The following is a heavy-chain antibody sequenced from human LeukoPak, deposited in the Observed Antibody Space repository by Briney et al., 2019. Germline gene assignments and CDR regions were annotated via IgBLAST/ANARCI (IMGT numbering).Heavy chain of an antibody. J-gene: IGHJ4*02. Sequence: ASVKVSCKASGYTFTSYDINWVRQATGQGLEWMGWMNPNSGNTGYAQKFQGGVTMTRNTSISTAYMELSSLRSEDTAVYYCARGDWSSSWYGGNYFDYWGQGTLVTVSS. CDR2: MNPNSGNT. CDR3: ARGDWSSSWYGGNYFDY. CDR1: GYTFTSYD. V-gene: IGHV1-8*01. D-gene: IGHD6-13*01.